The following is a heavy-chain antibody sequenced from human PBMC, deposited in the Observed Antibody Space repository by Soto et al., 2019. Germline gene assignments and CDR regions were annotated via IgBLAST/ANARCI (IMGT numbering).Heavy chain of an antibody. J-gene: IGHJ6*02. CDR1: GGTFSSYA. CDR3: PRDAPDYYDSSGSKYYYYYYGMDV. V-gene: IGHV1-69*13. CDR2: IIPIFGTA. D-gene: IGHD3-22*01. Sequence: ASVKVSCKASGGTFSSYAISWVRQAPGQGLEWMGGIIPIFGTANYAQKFQGRVTITADESTSTAYMELSSLRSEDTAVYYCPRDAPDYYDSSGSKYYYYYYGMDVWGQGTTVTVSS.